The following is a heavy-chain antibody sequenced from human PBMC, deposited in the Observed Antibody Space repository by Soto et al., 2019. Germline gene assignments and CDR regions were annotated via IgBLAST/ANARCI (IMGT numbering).Heavy chain of an antibody. J-gene: IGHJ4*02. D-gene: IGHD5-12*01. Sequence: QVQLVQSGAEVKKPGSSVKVSCKASGGTFSSYTISWVRQAPGQGLEWMGRIIPILGIANYAQKFQGRVTITADKSTSTAYRELSSLRSEDTALYYCARERDGSNLFDYWGQGTLVTVSS. CDR3: ARERDGSNLFDY. CDR2: IIPILGIA. V-gene: IGHV1-69*08. CDR1: GGTFSSYT.